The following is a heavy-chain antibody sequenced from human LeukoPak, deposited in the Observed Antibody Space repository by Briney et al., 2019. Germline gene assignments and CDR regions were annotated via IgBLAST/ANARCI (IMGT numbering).Heavy chain of an antibody. CDR1: GGSIISGDYY. V-gene: IGHV4-30-4*02. CDR2: IYHNGDT. D-gene: IGHD2-2*02. J-gene: IGHJ3*02. CDR3: ARAGVVPAAINRAFDI. Sequence: PSETLSLTCIVSGGSIISGDYYWSWIRQPPGKGLEWTGYIYHNGDTYYNPSLKGRVSISVDTSKNQFSLKLSSLTAADTAVYYCARAGVVPAAINRAFDIWGQGSLLTVSS.